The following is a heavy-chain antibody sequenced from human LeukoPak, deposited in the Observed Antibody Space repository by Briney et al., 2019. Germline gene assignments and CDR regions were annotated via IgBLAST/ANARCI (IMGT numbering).Heavy chain of an antibody. CDR3: AKDQDPYYYDSSGYSF. J-gene: IGHJ4*02. V-gene: IGHV3-30*18. D-gene: IGHD3-22*01. Sequence: GGSLRLSCAASGFTFSNYDMHWVRQAPGKGLEWVAVISYDGSNKYYADSVKGRFTISRDNSKNTLYLQMNSLRAEDTAVYYCAKDQDPYYYDSSGYSFWGQGTLVTVSS. CDR1: GFTFSNYD. CDR2: ISYDGSNK.